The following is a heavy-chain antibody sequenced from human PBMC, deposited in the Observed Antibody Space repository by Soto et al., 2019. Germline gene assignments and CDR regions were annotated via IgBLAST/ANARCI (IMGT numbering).Heavy chain of an antibody. V-gene: IGHV4-34*01. CDR2: INHSGST. D-gene: IGHD3-22*01. CDR3: ARKMPTMIVVVIQNWFDP. Sequence: PSETLPLTCAVYGGSFSGYYWSWIRQPPGKGLEWIGEINHSGSTNYNPSLKSRVTISVDTSKNQFSLKLSSVTAADTAVYYCARKMPTMIVVVIQNWFDPWGQGTLVTVSS. CDR1: GGSFSGYY. J-gene: IGHJ5*02.